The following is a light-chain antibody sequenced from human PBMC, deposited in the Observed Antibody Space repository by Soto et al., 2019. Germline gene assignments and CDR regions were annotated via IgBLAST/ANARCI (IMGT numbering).Light chain of an antibody. CDR1: SSDVGGYNY. CDR2: EVS. Sequence: SALTQPPSASGSPGQSFTISCTGTSSDVGGYNYVSWYQQHPGRAPKLMIYEVSKRPSGVPDRFSGSKSGNTASLTVSGLQTEDEADYYCSSYAGSNNQVFGTGTKLTVL. V-gene: IGLV2-8*01. CDR3: SSYAGSNNQV. J-gene: IGLJ1*01.